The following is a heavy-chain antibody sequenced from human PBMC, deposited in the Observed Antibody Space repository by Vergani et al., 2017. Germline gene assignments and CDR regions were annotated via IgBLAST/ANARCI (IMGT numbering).Heavy chain of an antibody. D-gene: IGHD5-18*01. Sequence: QVQLQESGPGVVKPSQTLSLTCAVSGDSISSNNCWTWVRQPPGKGLEWIGEICHTEDTKYSPSLKSRVTVSVDESRNLFSLRLNSVTAADTAVYYCATIGYGRWGYYFDYWGQGILVTVSS. CDR1: GDSISSNNC. V-gene: IGHV4-4*02. CDR3: ATIGYGRWGYYFDY. J-gene: IGHJ4*02. CDR2: ICHTEDT.